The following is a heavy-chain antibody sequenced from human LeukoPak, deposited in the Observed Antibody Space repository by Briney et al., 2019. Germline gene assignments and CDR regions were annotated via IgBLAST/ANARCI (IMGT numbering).Heavy chain of an antibody. V-gene: IGHV4-34*01. Sequence: SETLSLTCAVYGGSFSGYYWSWIRQPPGKGLVWIGEIDHSGSTNCNPSLKSRVTISVDTSKNQFSLKLSSVTAADTAVYYCARDGELGPSGTFDIWGQGTMVTVSS. CDR2: IDHSGST. J-gene: IGHJ3*02. CDR3: ARDGELGPSGTFDI. CDR1: GGSFSGYY. D-gene: IGHD3-10*01.